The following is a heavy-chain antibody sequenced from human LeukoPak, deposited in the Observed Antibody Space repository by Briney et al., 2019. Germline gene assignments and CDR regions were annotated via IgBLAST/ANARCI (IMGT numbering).Heavy chain of an antibody. J-gene: IGHJ5*02. V-gene: IGHV4-34*01. D-gene: IGHD3-22*01. CDR3: ARGGVSSASGDWFDP. CDR1: GGSFSGYY. Sequence: SETLSLTCAVYGGSFSGYYWSWIRQPPGKGLEWIGEINHSGSTNYNPSLKSRVTISVHTSKNQFSLKLSSVTAADTAVYYCARGGVSSASGDWFDPWGQGTLVTVSS. CDR2: INHSGST.